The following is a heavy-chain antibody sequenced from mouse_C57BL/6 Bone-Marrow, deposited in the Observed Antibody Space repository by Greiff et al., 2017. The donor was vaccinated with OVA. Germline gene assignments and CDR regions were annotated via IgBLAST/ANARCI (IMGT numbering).Heavy chain of an antibody. Sequence: QVQLQQSGAELVKPGASVKLSCKASGYTFTSYWMHWVKQRPGRGLEWIGRIDPNSGGTKYNEKFKSKATLTVDKPSSTAYMQLSSLTSEDSAVYYCARLRGLNGGNWYFDVWGTGTTVTVSS. J-gene: IGHJ1*03. CDR2: IDPNSGGT. D-gene: IGHD1-1*02. V-gene: IGHV1-72*01. CDR3: ARLRGLNGGNWYFDV. CDR1: GYTFTSYW.